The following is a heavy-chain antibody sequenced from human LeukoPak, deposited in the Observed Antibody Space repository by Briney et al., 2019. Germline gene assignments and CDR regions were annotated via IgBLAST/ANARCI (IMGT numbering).Heavy chain of an antibody. CDR2: IYYSAGT. Sequence: PSETLSLTCTVSGDSVSNDDYFWSWTRQPPGEGLEWIGYIYYSAGTYYNPSLKSRVTMSIDTSRNQFSLRLSSVTAADTAVYYCARDRSYYDSSGLLTWGQGTLVTVSS. J-gene: IGHJ4*02. V-gene: IGHV4-30-4*01. CDR1: GDSVSNDDYF. CDR3: ARDRSYYDSSGLLT. D-gene: IGHD3-22*01.